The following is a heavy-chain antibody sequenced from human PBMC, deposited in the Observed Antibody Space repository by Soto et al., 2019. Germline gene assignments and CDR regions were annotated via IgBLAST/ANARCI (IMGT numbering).Heavy chain of an antibody. V-gene: IGHV4-34*01. CDR1: GGSLTGYY. Sequence: QVQLQQWGAGLLKPSETLSLTCAVNGGSLTGYYWSWIRQPPGKGLEWIGEIKDGGSTNSSPSLRGRATISSDTSNNHFSRKLNSVTAADTAVYYCARGQEGIVATHWDQGALVTVSS. CDR2: IKDGGST. D-gene: IGHD5-12*01. CDR3: ARGQEGIVATH. J-gene: IGHJ4*02.